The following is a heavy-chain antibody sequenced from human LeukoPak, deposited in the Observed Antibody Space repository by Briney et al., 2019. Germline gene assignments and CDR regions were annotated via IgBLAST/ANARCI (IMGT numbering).Heavy chain of an antibody. CDR1: GYTFTGDY. J-gene: IGHJ5*02. Sequence: ASVKGSCKASGYTFTGDYMHWVREAPGQGLEWMGWINPNSGGTNYAQKFQGRVTMTRDTSISTAYMELSRLRSDDTAVYYCARVAYSYGSWGQGTLVTVSS. CDR2: INPNSGGT. V-gene: IGHV1-2*02. CDR3: ARVAYSYGS. D-gene: IGHD5-18*01.